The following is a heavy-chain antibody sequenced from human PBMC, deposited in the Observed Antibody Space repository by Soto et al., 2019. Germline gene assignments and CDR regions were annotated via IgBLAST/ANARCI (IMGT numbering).Heavy chain of an antibody. CDR1: GGSISSGGYY. V-gene: IGHV4-31*03. CDR3: ARDSGWYIF. D-gene: IGHD6-19*01. CDR2: IYYSGST. J-gene: IGHJ4*02. Sequence: QVQLQESGPGLVKPSQTLSLTCTVSGGSISSGGYYWSWIRQHPGKGLEWIGYIYYSGSTYYNPPLXXRXTXXVDTSKNQFSLKLSSVTAADTAVYYCARDSGWYIFWGQGTLVTVSS.